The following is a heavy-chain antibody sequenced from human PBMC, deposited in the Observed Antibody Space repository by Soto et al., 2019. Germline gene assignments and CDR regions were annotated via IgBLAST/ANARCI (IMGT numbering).Heavy chain of an antibody. CDR3: ARQQIKIWLSKTEY. J-gene: IGHJ4*02. CDR2: IYHSVIT. CDR1: VYSIISFYY. V-gene: IGHV4-38-2*02. D-gene: IGHD5-18*01. Sequence: SDTLSLTCTFSVYSIISFYYCFCIRHPPGKGLEWIGSIYHSVITYYNPSLKSRVTISVDTSKNQFSLKLSSVTAAGTAVYYCARQQIKIWLSKTEYWGTGNMV.